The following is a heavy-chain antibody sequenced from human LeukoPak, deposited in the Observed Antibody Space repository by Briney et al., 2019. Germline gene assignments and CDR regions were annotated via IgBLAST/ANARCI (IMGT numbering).Heavy chain of an antibody. J-gene: IGHJ6*04. Sequence: PGGSLRLSCAASGSTFSSYAMSWVRQAPGKGLEWVSAISGSGGSTYYADSVKGRFTISRDNSKNTLYLQMNSLRAEDTAVYYCAKTGSTAPHYYGMDVWGKGTTVAVSS. CDR3: AKTGSTAPHYYGMDV. V-gene: IGHV3-23*01. D-gene: IGHD2-2*01. CDR2: ISGSGGST. CDR1: GSTFSSYA.